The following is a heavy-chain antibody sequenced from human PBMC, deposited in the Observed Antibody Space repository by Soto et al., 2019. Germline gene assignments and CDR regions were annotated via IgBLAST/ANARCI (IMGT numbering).Heavy chain of an antibody. CDR2: VSGSGGST. V-gene: IGHV3-23*01. J-gene: IGHJ4*02. Sequence: GGSLRLACAASGFTFSSYAMSWVRQVPGKGLEWASAVSGSGGSTYYADSVSGRFTLSRDNFKNTLYLQVNSLRAEDTAGCFCAKGYSSNWYSIFDYCGQGTLVTVSS. CDR3: AKGYSSNWYSIFDY. CDR1: GFTFSSYA. D-gene: IGHD6-13*01.